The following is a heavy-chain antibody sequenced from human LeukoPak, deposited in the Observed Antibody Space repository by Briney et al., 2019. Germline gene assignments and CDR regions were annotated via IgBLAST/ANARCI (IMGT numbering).Heavy chain of an antibody. CDR1: GFTFSNYA. Sequence: GGSLRLSCAASGFTFSNYAMSWVRQAPGKGLEWVSAISGSGGYTYYADSAKGRFTISRDNSKNTLNLQMNSLRAEDTAIYYCAKDGDVDTAIVLYFDYWGQGTLATVSS. V-gene: IGHV3-23*01. CDR3: AKDGDVDTAIVLYFDY. J-gene: IGHJ4*02. CDR2: ISGSGGYT. D-gene: IGHD5-18*01.